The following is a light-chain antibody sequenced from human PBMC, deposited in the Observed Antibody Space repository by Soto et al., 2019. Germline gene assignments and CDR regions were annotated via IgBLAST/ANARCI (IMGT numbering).Light chain of an antibody. J-gene: IGKJ1*01. CDR2: GAS. V-gene: IGKV3-15*01. CDR3: QQYKNGWT. CDR1: QSVSSTY. Sequence: EIVLTQYPGTLSLSPGERATLSCRASQSVSSTYLAWYQQKPGQAPRLLIYGASTRAAGIPARFSGSGSGTEFTLTISSLQSEDFAVYYCQQYKNGWTFGQGTKVDIK.